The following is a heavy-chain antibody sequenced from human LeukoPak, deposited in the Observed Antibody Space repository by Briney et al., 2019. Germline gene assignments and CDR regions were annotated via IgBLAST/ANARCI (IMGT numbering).Heavy chain of an antibody. CDR3: AKVPYDSSGYYYFDY. CDR2: IRGSGGST. CDR1: GFTFSSYA. D-gene: IGHD3-22*01. J-gene: IGHJ4*02. Sequence: GGPLRLSCAASGFTFSSYAMSWVRQAPGKGLEWVSDIRGSGGSTYYADSVKGRFTISRDNSKNTLYLQMNSLRAEDTAVYYCAKVPYDSSGYYYFDYWGQGTLVIVSS. V-gene: IGHV3-23*01.